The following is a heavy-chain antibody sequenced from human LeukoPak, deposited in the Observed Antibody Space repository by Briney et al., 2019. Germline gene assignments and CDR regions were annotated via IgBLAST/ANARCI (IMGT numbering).Heavy chain of an antibody. D-gene: IGHD3-3*01. Sequence: PGGSLRLSCAASGFTFSSYGMHWVRQAPGKGLEWVAFIRYDGSNKYYADSVKGRFTISRDNSKNTLYLQMNSLRAEDTAVYYCAKDLIEWSPVRITIFRVVTYDYYYYMDVWGKGTTVTVSS. J-gene: IGHJ6*03. CDR2: IRYDGSNK. V-gene: IGHV3-30*02. CDR3: AKDLIEWSPVRITIFRVVTYDYYYYMDV. CDR1: GFTFSSYG.